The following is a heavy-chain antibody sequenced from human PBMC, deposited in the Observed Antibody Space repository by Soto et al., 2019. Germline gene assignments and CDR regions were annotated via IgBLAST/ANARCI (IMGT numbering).Heavy chain of an antibody. Sequence: QVQLVQSGAEVKRPGSSVKVSCQTSGGTFRTYTINWVRQAPGQGREWMGRIIPILDVANYAQKFQGRVTITADKSTRTAHMEVSSLRSEDPAVYYCARANPEDIGLAGPKYTWFDPWGQGTLVTVSS. V-gene: IGHV1-69*02. J-gene: IGHJ5*02. D-gene: IGHD6-19*01. CDR1: GGTFRTYT. CDR3: ARANPEDIGLAGPKYTWFDP. CDR2: IIPILDVA.